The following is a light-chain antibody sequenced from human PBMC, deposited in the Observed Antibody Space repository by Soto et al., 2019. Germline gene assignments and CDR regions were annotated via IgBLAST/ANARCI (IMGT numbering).Light chain of an antibody. J-gene: IGLJ1*01. V-gene: IGLV1-40*01. CDR2: GNS. CDR1: SSNIGAGYD. CDR3: QSHDSSLSGDV. Sequence: QSVLTQPPSVSGAPGQRVTISCAGSSSNIGAGYDVHWYQQLPGTAPKLLIYGNSNRPSGVPDRFSGSKSGSSASLAITGLRSEDEADYYCQSHDSSLSGDVFGTGTKLTVL.